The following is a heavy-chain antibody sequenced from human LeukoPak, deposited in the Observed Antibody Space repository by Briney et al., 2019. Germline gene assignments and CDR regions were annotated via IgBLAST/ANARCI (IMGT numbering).Heavy chain of an antibody. CDR2: IYHSGST. J-gene: IGHJ5*02. CDR1: GGSLSSSNW. CDR3: ARARANYGPRDNWFDP. Sequence: SETLSLTCAVSGGSLSSSNWWSWVRPPPGKGLEWIGEIYHSGSTNYNPSLKSRVTISVDKSKNQFSLKLSSVTAADTAVYYCARARANYGPRDNWFDPWGQGTLVTVSS. V-gene: IGHV4-4*02. D-gene: IGHD4/OR15-4a*01.